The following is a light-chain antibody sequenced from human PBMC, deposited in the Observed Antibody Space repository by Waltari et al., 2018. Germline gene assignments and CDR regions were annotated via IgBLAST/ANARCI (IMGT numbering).Light chain of an antibody. CDR1: SSDVGGYNH. V-gene: IGLV2-14*03. J-gene: IGLJ2*01. CDR2: DVT. Sequence: QSALTQSASVSGSPGQSITISCTGTSSDVGGYNHVSWYQQHPGKAPKLMIYDVTNRPAGVSNLFPGSKSGNTASLTIAGLQAEDEADYYCSSYTSSSALVFGGGTKLTVL. CDR3: SSYTSSSALV.